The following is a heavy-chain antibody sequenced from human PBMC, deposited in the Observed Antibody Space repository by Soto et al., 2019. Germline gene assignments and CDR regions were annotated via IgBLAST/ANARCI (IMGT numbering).Heavy chain of an antibody. CDR2: IYYSGST. J-gene: IGHJ4*02. V-gene: IGHV4-30-4*01. D-gene: IGHD3-10*01. Sequence: QVQLQESGPGLVKPSQTLSLTCTVSGGSISSGDYYWSWIRQPPGKGLEWIGYIYYSGSTYYNPSLKSRVTISVDTSKNQFSLKLSSVTAADTAVYYCARDARTGGGGALFDYWGQGTLVTVSS. CDR3: ARDARTGGGGALFDY. CDR1: GGSISSGDYY.